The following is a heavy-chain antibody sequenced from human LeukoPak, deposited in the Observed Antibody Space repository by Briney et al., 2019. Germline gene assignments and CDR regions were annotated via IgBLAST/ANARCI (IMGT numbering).Heavy chain of an antibody. Sequence: GRSLRLSCAASGFTFSSYGMHWVRQAPGKGLEWVAFIRYDGSNKYYADSVKGRFTISRDNSKNTLYLQMNSLRAEDTAVYYCANSYPYYFDYWGQGTLVTVSS. CDR3: ANSYPYYFDY. J-gene: IGHJ4*02. V-gene: IGHV3-30*02. CDR2: IRYDGSNK. CDR1: GFTFSSYG.